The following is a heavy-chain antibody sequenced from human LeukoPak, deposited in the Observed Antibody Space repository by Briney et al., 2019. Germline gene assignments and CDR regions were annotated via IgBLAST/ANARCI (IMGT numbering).Heavy chain of an antibody. D-gene: IGHD3-3*01. CDR2: ISCSSTYI. Sequence: GGSLRLSCAASGFTFSTYSMNWVRQAPGKGLEWVSSISCSSTYIYYADSLKGRFTISRDNAKNSLYLQVNSLRAEDTAVYYCARHGLGFLEWIIDYWGQGTLVTVSS. V-gene: IGHV3-21*01. J-gene: IGHJ4*02. CDR1: GFTFSTYS. CDR3: ARHGLGFLEWIIDY.